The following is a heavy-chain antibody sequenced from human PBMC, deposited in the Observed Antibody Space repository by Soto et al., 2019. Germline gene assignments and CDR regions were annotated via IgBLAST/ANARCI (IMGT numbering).Heavy chain of an antibody. V-gene: IGHV4-39*01. CDR3: ARHGGSGDYGFYFDY. CDR1: GGSISSSSYY. Sequence: QLQLQESGPGLVKPSETLSLTCTVSGGSISSSSYYWGWIRQPPGKGLEWIGSIYYSGSTYYNPSLKSRVTISVDTSKNQFSLKLSSVTAADTAVYYCARHGGSGDYGFYFDYWGQGTLVTVSS. CDR2: IYYSGST. J-gene: IGHJ4*02. D-gene: IGHD4-17*01.